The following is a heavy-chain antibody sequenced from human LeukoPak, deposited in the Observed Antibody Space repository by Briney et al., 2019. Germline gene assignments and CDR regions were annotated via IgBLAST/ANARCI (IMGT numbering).Heavy chain of an antibody. D-gene: IGHD7-27*01. J-gene: IGHJ4*02. Sequence: GGSLRLSCAASGFTFSSYAMSWVRQAPGKGLEWVSYISFNGGVTYYADSVRGRFTISRDTAKASFYLQMNSLRADDTAVYYCARDLGATGEPDYWGQGTLVTVSS. CDR3: ARDLGATGEPDY. CDR2: ISFNGGVT. V-gene: IGHV3-48*03. CDR1: GFTFSSYA.